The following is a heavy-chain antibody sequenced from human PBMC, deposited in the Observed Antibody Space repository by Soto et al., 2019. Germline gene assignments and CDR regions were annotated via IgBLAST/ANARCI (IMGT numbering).Heavy chain of an antibody. CDR2: IYPGDSDT. D-gene: IGHD2-2*01. CDR3: ARHVQYCSSTSCYFHWFDP. Sequence: RGESLKISCKGSGYSFTSYWIGWVRQMPGKGLEWMGIIYPGDSDTRYSPSFQGQVTISADKSISTAYLQWSSLKASDTAMYYCARHVQYCSSTSCYFHWFDPWGQGTTLTVSS. CDR1: GYSFTSYW. V-gene: IGHV5-51*01. J-gene: IGHJ5*01.